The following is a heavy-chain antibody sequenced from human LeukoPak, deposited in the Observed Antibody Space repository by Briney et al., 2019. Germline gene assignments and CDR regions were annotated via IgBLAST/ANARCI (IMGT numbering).Heavy chain of an antibody. D-gene: IGHD4-17*01. J-gene: IGHJ6*02. CDR3: AGATRAPGGYGMDV. V-gene: IGHV4-59*08. CDR1: GGSISSYY. CDR2: IYYSGST. Sequence: SETLSLTCTVSGGSISSYYWSWTRQPPGKGLEWIGYIYYSGSTNYNPSLKSRVTISVDTSKNQFSLKLSSVTAADTAVYYCAGATRAPGGYGMDVWGQGTTVTVSS.